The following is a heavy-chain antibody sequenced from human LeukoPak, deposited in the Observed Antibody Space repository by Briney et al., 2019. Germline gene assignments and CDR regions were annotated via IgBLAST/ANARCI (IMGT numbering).Heavy chain of an antibody. V-gene: IGHV1-18*01. CDR1: GYTFTSYG. J-gene: IGHJ4*02. CDR2: ISAYNGNT. D-gene: IGHD3-10*01. Sequence: ASVTVSCKASGYTFTSYGISWVRQAPGQGLEWMGWISAYNGNTNYAQKLQGRVTMTTDTSTSTAYMELRSLRSDDTAVYYCARIEPAMVRGVIIIDYFDYWGQGTLVTVSS. CDR3: ARIEPAMVRGVIIIDYFDY.